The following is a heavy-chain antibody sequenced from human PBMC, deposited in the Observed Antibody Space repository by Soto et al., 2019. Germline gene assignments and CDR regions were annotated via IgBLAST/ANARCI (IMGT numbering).Heavy chain of an antibody. D-gene: IGHD6-13*01. J-gene: IGHJ4*02. CDR3: AHRLRYSSSWYYFDY. CDR2: IYWGDDK. Sequence: SCPPPVSPTQTLTLTYPFSGFPLRTCGVGVGWIRQPPGKALEWLALIYWGDDKRYSPSPKGRLTITKDTSKNQVVLTLTNMDPVDTATYYCAHRLRYSSSWYYFDYWGKGTLVTVTS. CDR1: GFPLRTCGVG. V-gene: IGHV2-5*02.